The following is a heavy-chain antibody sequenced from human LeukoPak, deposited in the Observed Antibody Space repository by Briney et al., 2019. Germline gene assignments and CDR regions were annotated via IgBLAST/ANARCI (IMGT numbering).Heavy chain of an antibody. CDR2: IFYSGST. J-gene: IGHJ4*02. CDR1: GGSIINYY. Sequence: SETLSLTCTVSGGSIINYYWSGFGQPPGRGWEWIGYIFYSGSTNYNPSLKSRVIISVDTSKNQFSLKLSTVAAADTAVYYCARDYGDYFDYWGQETLVTVSS. V-gene: IGHV4-59*01. D-gene: IGHD4-17*01. CDR3: ARDYGDYFDY.